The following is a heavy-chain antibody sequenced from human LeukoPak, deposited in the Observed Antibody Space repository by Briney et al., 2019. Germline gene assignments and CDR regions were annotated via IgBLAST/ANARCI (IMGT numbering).Heavy chain of an antibody. D-gene: IGHD3-22*01. CDR3: ARDPLAYYYDSSGYYFDY. CDR2: IKQDGSEK. J-gene: IGHJ4*02. V-gene: IGHV3-7*01. CDR1: GSTFSSYW. Sequence: GGSLRLSCAASGSTFSSYWMSWVRQAPGKGREWVANIKQDGSEKYYVDSVKGRFTISRDNAKNSLYLQMNSLRAEDTAVYYCARDPLAYYYDSSGYYFDYWGQGTLVTVSS.